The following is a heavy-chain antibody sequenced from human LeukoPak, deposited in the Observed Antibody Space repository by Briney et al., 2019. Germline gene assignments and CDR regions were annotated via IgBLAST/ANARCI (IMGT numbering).Heavy chain of an antibody. CDR2: IRYDGSNK. CDR3: AREYSSSWYPLYYFDY. J-gene: IGHJ4*02. D-gene: IGHD6-13*01. CDR1: GFTFSSYG. V-gene: IGHV3-30*02. Sequence: SGGSLRLSCAASGFTFSSYGMHWVRQAPGKGLEWVAFIRYDGSNKYYADSVKGRFTISRDSAKNTLYLQMNSLRAEDTAVYYCAREYSSSWYPLYYFDYWGQGTLVTVSS.